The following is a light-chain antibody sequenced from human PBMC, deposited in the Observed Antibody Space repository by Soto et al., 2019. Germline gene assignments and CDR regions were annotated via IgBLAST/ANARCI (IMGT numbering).Light chain of an antibody. V-gene: IGKV1-9*01. CDR3: QQFNSDPFT. CDR1: QGISSF. CDR2: GAS. J-gene: IGKJ3*01. Sequence: DIQLTQSPPYLSASVGDRVTIICRASQGISSFLAWYQQKPGRAPKLLVYGASTVERGVPSRFSGSGSGAEFTLTISSLQPEDFATYYCQQFNSDPFTFGPGTRVYIK.